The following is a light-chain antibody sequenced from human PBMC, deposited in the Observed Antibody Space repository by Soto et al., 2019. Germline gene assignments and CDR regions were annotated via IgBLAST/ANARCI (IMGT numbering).Light chain of an antibody. CDR3: QQRSNWRT. Sequence: EIVLTQSPATLSLSPGERATLSCRASQSVRSYLAWYQQKPGQAPRLLIYDASNRATGIPARFSGSVSGTDFTLTISSLEPEDFAVYYCQQRSNWRTFGQGTKVEIK. CDR2: DAS. J-gene: IGKJ1*01. V-gene: IGKV3-11*01. CDR1: QSVRSY.